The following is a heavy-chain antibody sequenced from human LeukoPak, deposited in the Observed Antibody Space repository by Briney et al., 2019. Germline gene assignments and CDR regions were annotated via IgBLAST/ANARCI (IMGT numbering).Heavy chain of an antibody. J-gene: IGHJ4*02. V-gene: IGHV4-61*02. CDR1: GGFISSGSYY. CDR2: IYTSGST. CDR3: AREGGGEDSSVYYY. Sequence: SETLSLTCTVSGGFISSGSYYWSWIRQPAGKGLEWIGRIYTSGSTNYSPSLKSRVTISVDTSKSQFSLKQSSVSAADTAVYYCAREGGGEDSSVYYYWGQGTLVTVSS. D-gene: IGHD3-22*01.